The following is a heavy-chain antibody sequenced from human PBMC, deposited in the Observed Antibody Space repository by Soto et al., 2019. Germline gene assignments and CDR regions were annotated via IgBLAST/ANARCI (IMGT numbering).Heavy chain of an antibody. J-gene: IGHJ5*02. V-gene: IGHV2-5*01. CDR2: IYWNDDK. CDR3: AHRGYGDYPRDNWFDP. Sequence: GSCPTLVNPTQTLTLTCTFSGFSLSSGGAGVGWIRQPPGKGLEWLALIYWNDDKRYSPSLKSRLTITKDTSKNQVVLLMTDMDPVDTATYYCAHRGYGDYPRDNWFDPWGQGTLVTVSS. CDR1: GFSLSSGGAG. D-gene: IGHD4-17*01.